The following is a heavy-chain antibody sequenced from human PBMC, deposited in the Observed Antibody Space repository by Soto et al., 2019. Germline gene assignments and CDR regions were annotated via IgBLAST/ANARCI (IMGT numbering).Heavy chain of an antibody. Sequence: GGSLRLSCAASGFTFSNAWMNWVRQAPGKGLEWVGRIKSKTDGGTTDYAAPVKGRFTISRDDSKNTLYLQMNSLKTEDTAVYYCTTDAHFSPKYYFDYWGQGTLVTVSS. J-gene: IGHJ4*02. D-gene: IGHD3-3*02. CDR3: TTDAHFSPKYYFDY. V-gene: IGHV3-15*07. CDR2: IKSKTDGGTT. CDR1: GFTFSNAW.